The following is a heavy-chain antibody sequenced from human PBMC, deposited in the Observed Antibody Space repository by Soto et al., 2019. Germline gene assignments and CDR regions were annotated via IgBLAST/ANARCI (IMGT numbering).Heavy chain of an antibody. D-gene: IGHD3-16*02. CDR2: ISGSGGST. CDR3: AKDLYDYIWGSYRQTFDY. Sequence: EVQLLESGGGLVQPGGSLRLSCAASGFTFSSYAMSWVRQAPGKGLEWVSAISGSGGSTYYADSVKGRFTISRDNSKNTLYLQMNSLRAEDTAVYYCAKDLYDYIWGSYRQTFDYWGQGTLVTVSS. J-gene: IGHJ4*02. CDR1: GFTFSSYA. V-gene: IGHV3-23*01.